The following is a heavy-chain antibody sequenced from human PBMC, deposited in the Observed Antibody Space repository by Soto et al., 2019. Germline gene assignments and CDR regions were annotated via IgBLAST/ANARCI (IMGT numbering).Heavy chain of an antibody. Sequence: PSETLSLTCSVSGVSIGSHFWSWIRQAPGKGPELVGYIYHTVNTNYNPALKSRVTISMDTSENQLSLQLSSVIAADTAVYYCARLQYTVVTALDIWGQGTMVTVSS. CDR2: IYHTVNT. CDR3: ARLQYTVVTALDI. J-gene: IGHJ3*02. D-gene: IGHD2-15*01. V-gene: IGHV4-59*11. CDR1: GVSIGSHF.